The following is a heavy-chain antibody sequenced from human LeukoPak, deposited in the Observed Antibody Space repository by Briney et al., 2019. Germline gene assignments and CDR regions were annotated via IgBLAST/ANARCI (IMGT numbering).Heavy chain of an antibody. V-gene: IGHV3-30*04. Sequence: GRSLRLSCAASGFTFSSYAMHWVRQAPGKGLEWVAVISYDGSNKYYADSVKGRFTISRDNSKNTLYLQMNSLRAEDTAVYYCARVIYGSGSYYRYYYYYMDVWGKGTTVTVSS. J-gene: IGHJ6*03. D-gene: IGHD3-10*01. CDR2: ISYDGSNK. CDR1: GFTFSSYA. CDR3: ARVIYGSGSYYRYYYYYMDV.